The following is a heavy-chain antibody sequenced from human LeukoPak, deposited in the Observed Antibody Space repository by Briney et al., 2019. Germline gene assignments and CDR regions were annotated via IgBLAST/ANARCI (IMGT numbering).Heavy chain of an antibody. CDR3: VRRDGYNFDY. V-gene: IGHV3-64*02. CDR2: VCSNAACA. Sequence: GGSLRLSCAASGFPFSSYAMHWVRQAPGKGLEYVSAVCSNAACAYYADSVRGRFTISRDNSKNTVYLQMSNLRVEDTAVYYCVRRDGYNFDYWGQGTLVTVSS. D-gene: IGHD5-24*01. J-gene: IGHJ4*02. CDR1: GFPFSSYA.